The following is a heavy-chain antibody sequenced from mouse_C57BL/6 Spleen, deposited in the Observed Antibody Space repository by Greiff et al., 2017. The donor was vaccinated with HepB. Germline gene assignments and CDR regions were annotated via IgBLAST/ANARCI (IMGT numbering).Heavy chain of an antibody. CDR3: ARGGSNYVDAMDY. CDR1: GYTFTSYW. V-gene: IGHV1-52*01. Sequence: VKLMESGAELVRPGSSVKLSCKASGYTFTSYWMHWVKQRPIQGLEWIGNIDPSDSETHYNQKFKDKATLTVDKSSSTAYMQLSSLTSEDSAVYYCARGGSNYVDAMDYWGQGTSVTVSS. CDR2: IDPSDSET. D-gene: IGHD2-5*01. J-gene: IGHJ4*01.